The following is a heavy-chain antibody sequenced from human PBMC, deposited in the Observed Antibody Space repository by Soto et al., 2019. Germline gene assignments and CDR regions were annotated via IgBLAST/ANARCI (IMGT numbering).Heavy chain of an antibody. V-gene: IGHV1-8*01. CDR1: GYTFTSYD. Sequence: GASVKVSCKASGYTFTSYDIYWVRQATGQGLEWMGWMNPNTGNSGYAQKFQGRDTMTSATSISTAHMELSSLRSVDTAVYYCAQRAETNGWNGFGADKYYFEFWRQGARVTVSS. D-gene: IGHD1-1*01. J-gene: IGHJ4*02. CDR2: MNPNTGNS. CDR3: AQRAETNGWNGFGADKYYFEF.